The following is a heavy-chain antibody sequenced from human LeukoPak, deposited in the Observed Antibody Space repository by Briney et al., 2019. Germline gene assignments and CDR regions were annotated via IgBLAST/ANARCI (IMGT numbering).Heavy chain of an antibody. CDR3: ARRSWYNWFDR. V-gene: IGHV4-31*03. J-gene: IGHJ5*02. Sequence: PSETLSLTCTVSGGSISSGGYYWSWIRQHPGKGLEWIGYIYYSGSTYYNPSLKSRVTISVDTSKNQFSLKVSSVTAADTAVYYCARRSWYNWFDRWGQGTLVTVSS. D-gene: IGHD6-13*01. CDR2: IYYSGST. CDR1: GGSISSGGYY.